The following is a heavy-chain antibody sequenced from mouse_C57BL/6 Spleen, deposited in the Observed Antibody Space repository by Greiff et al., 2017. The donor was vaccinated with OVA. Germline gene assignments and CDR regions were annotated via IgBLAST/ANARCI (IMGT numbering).Heavy chain of an antibody. Sequence: DVQLVESEGGLVQPGSSMKLSCTASGFTFSDYYMAWVRQVPEKGLEWVANINYDGSSTYYLDSLKSRFIISRDNAKNILYLQMSSLKSEDTATYYCAREGRGFDYWGQGTTLTVSS. V-gene: IGHV5-16*01. CDR3: AREGRGFDY. CDR2: INYDGSST. CDR1: GFTFSDYY. J-gene: IGHJ2*01.